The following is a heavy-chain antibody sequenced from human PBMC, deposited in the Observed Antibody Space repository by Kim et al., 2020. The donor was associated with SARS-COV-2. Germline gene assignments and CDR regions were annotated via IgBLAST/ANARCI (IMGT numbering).Heavy chain of an antibody. CDR3: ARYQWELRDYYYGMDV. CDR1: GYTFTSYY. CDR2: INPSGGST. V-gene: IGHV1-46*01. D-gene: IGHD1-26*01. Sequence: ASVKVSCKASGYTFTSYYMHWVRQAPGQGLEWMGIINPSGGSTSYAQKFQGRVTMTRDTSTSTVYMELSSLRSEDTAVYYCARYQWELRDYYYGMDVWGQGTTVTVSS. J-gene: IGHJ6*02.